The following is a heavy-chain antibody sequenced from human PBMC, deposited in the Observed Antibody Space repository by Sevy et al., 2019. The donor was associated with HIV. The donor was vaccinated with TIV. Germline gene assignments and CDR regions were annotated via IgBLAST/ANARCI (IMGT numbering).Heavy chain of an antibody. V-gene: IGHV3-23*01. CDR1: GFTFSTYV. Sequence: GGSLRLSCAASGFTFSTYVMTWVRQAPGKGLEWVSAISGSGGDTHYADSVKGRFPISRDNSKNTLSLQMNSLRAEDTAVYYCAKGCSGDSCYSPDYWGQGTLVTVSS. CDR3: AKGCSGDSCYSPDY. D-gene: IGHD2-15*01. CDR2: ISGSGGDT. J-gene: IGHJ4*02.